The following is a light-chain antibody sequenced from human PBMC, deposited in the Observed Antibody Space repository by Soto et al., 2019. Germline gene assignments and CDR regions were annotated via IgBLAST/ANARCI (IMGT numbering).Light chain of an antibody. CDR1: QSVSSN. Sequence: EIVMTQSPATLSVSPGERATLSCRASQSVSSNLAWDQQKPGQAPRLLIYGASTRATGIPARFSGSGSGTEFTLTISSLKSEDFAVYYCQQYNNWPPTFGKGTRLEIK. CDR2: GAS. V-gene: IGKV3-15*01. J-gene: IGKJ5*01. CDR3: QQYNNWPPT.